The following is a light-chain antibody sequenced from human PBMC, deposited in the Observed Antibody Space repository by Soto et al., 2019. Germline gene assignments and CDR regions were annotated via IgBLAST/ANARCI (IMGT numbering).Light chain of an antibody. J-gene: IGKJ2*01. CDR3: MQGWLPYT. CDR2: KVS. CDR1: QSLIYSDGDTH. V-gene: IGKV2-30*01. Sequence: DVVMTQSPLSLTVTLGQPASISCTSSQSLIYSDGDTHLNWFQQRPGQSPRRLLYKVSNRDSGVPDRFSGSGSGTEFTLTISRVEAEDVGVYYCMQGWLPYTFGQGTKLEIK.